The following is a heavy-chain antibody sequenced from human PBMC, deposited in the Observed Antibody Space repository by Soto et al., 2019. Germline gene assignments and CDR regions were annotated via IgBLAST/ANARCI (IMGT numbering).Heavy chain of an antibody. V-gene: IGHV5-51*01. CDR1: GYTFTTYR. CDR2: IYPGDSET. D-gene: IGHD6-13*01. CDR3: ARQRIEAAFDAFEI. J-gene: IGHJ3*02. Sequence: GESLKISCKGSGYTFTTYRIAWIRQMPGKGLEWMGIIYPGDSETRYSPSFQGQVTISADKSNTTAYLQWSGLRASDTSMYYCARQRIEAAFDAFEIWGQGTMVTVSS.